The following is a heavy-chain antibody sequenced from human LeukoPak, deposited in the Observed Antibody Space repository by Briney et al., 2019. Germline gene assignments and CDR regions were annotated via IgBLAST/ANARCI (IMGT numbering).Heavy chain of an antibody. Sequence: SSETLSLTCAVSGYSISSGYYWGGIRQPPGKGLQWIASMYQSGSTYYNPSLKSRVTISLDTSKNQFSLKLSSVTAADTAVYYCARHKDRAYFDYWGLGALVTVSS. J-gene: IGHJ4*02. D-gene: IGHD3-16*01. CDR1: GYSISSGYY. CDR3: ARHKDRAYFDY. V-gene: IGHV4-38-2*01. CDR2: MYQSGST.